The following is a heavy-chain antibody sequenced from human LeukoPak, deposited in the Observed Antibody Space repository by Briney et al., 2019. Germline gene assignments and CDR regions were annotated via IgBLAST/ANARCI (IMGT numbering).Heavy chain of an antibody. J-gene: IGHJ6*02. CDR1: GFTSKDYG. CDR2: INWNGGGT. CDR3: AKHMRATNTYSFFGLDV. V-gene: IGHV3-9*02. D-gene: IGHD1-26*01. Sequence: GGSLRLSCAATGFTSKDYGMHWVRQPPGKGLEWVSSINWNGGGTDYADSVKGRSTISRDNAKNSLYLQLSSLRPEDTALYYCAKHMRATNTYSFFGLDVWGQGTTVTVSS.